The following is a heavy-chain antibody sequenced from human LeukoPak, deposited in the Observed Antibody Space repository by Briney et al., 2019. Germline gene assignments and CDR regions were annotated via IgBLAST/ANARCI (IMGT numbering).Heavy chain of an antibody. CDR2: INPNSGGT. V-gene: IGHV1-2*06. CDR3: ARERQDSSSSVDY. J-gene: IGHJ4*02. Sequence: ASVKVSCKASGYTFTGYYMHWVRQAPGQGLEWMGRINPNSGGTNYAQKFQGRVTMTRDTSISTAYMELSRLRYDDTAVYYCARERQDSSSSVDYWGQGTLVTDSS. CDR1: GYTFTGYY. D-gene: IGHD6-6*01.